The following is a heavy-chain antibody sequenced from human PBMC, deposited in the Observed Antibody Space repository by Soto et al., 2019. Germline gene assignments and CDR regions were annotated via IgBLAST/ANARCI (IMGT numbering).Heavy chain of an antibody. CDR1: GGSFSGYY. Sequence: QVQLQQWGAGLLKPSETLSLTCAVHGGSFSGYYWTWIRQSPGTGQEGIGEVDHSGTTNYNPSLRSPVTTSVSRSRNHVSPTLSSVTAADTGVFCCAIAFGSSFGCAGLDYWCQGILVTVSS. V-gene: IGHV4-34*02. CDR3: AIAFGSSFGCAGLDY. CDR2: VDHSGTT. D-gene: IGHD3-3*01. J-gene: IGHJ4*02.